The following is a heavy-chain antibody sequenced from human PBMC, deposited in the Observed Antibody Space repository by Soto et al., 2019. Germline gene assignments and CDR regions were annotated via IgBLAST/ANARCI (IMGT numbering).Heavy chain of an antibody. D-gene: IGHD3-9*01. J-gene: IGHJ6*02. CDR3: VRSLRYFDWLPEGGYYYGMDV. CDR2: IYYSGST. V-gene: IGHV4-59*01. Sequence: SEPLSLTCTVSGGSISSYYWSWIRQPPGKGLEWIGYIYYSGSTNYNPSLKSRVTISVDTSKNQFSLKLSSVTAADTAVYYCVRSLRYFDWLPEGGYYYGMDVWGQGTTVTVSS. CDR1: GGSISSYY.